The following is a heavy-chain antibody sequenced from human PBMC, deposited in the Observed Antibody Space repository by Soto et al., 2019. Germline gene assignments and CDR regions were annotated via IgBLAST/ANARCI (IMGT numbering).Heavy chain of an antibody. D-gene: IGHD6-19*01. J-gene: IGHJ4*02. Sequence: QLQLQESGPGLVKPSETLSVTCTVSGDSVSSSHYYWGWIRLPPGKGLEWIGSVYYSGSTYYNPSPKRRVTLSVDTSKNQFSLKLSSVTAADAAIYYCARHPTFSGWEYYFDYWGQGTLVTVSS. CDR3: ARHPTFSGWEYYFDY. V-gene: IGHV4-39*01. CDR2: VYYSGST. CDR1: GDSVSSSHYY.